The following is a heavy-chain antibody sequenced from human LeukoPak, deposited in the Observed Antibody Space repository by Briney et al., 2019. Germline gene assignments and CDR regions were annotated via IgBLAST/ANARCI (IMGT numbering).Heavy chain of an antibody. CDR3: AKERRITMAGTVDYFDD. D-gene: IGHD6-19*01. CDR2: ISGSGGNK. J-gene: IGHJ4*02. Sequence: GGSLKLSCAASGLTFNSYAMSWVRQAPGKGLEWVSSISGSGGNKYYADSVGGRFTFSRDNSKNTLYLQMNSLRAADTDVYYCAKERRITMAGTVDYFDDWGQGTLVTVSS. CDR1: GLTFNSYA. V-gene: IGHV3-23*01.